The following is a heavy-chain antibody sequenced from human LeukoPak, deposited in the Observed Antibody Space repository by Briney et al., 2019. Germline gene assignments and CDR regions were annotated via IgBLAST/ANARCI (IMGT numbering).Heavy chain of an antibody. Sequence: PSETLSLTCSVSGGFNTHYYWSWIRQPPGKGLEWIGYFYHSGSTNYNPSLKSRVTISVDTSKNHFSLKLSSVTAADTAVYYCARISGNYGRGKFDYWGQGTLVTVSS. V-gene: IGHV4-59*01. CDR3: ARISGNYGRGKFDY. CDR2: FYHSGST. CDR1: GGFNTHYY. D-gene: IGHD3-10*01. J-gene: IGHJ4*02.